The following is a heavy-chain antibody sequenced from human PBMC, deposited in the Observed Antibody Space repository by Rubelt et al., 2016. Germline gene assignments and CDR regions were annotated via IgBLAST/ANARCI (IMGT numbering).Heavy chain of an antibody. CDR3: AGGRMAARPDTPYFDY. CDR2: LYHGGNT. D-gene: IGHD6-6*01. Sequence: QVQLQESGPGLVKPSETLSLTCTVSGYSISSGYYWGWIRKPPGTGLEWIGSLYHGGNTYSNPSLKSRVTILLDTSKNQLARKLGSVTAADTAVYYCAGGRMAARPDTPYFDYWGRGTLVTVSS. CDR1: GYSISSGYY. J-gene: IGHJ4*02. V-gene: IGHV4-38-2*02.